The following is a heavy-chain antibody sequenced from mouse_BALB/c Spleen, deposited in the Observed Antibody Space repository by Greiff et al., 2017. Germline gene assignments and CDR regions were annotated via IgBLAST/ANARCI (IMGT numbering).Heavy chain of an antibody. CDR2: INTYTGEP. CDR1: GYTFTNYG. J-gene: IGHJ4*01. CDR3: ARWYYGSSSFMDY. V-gene: IGHV9-3-1*01. Sequence: LVESGPELKKPGETVKISCKASGYTFTNYGMNWVKQAPGKGLKWMGWINTYTGEPTYADDFKGRFAFSLETSASTAYLQINNLKNEDTATYFCARWYYGSSSFMDYWGQGTSVTVSS. D-gene: IGHD1-1*01.